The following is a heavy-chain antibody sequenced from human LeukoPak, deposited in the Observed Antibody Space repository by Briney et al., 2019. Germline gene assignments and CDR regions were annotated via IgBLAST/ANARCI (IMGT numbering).Heavy chain of an antibody. J-gene: IGHJ6*03. CDR1: GGSISSNTYY. CDR3: ARGYSGMGWYDPLMYYYYMDV. CDR2: IYYSGST. Sequence: PSETLSLTCTVSGGSISSNTYYWGWIRQPPGKGLEWIGSIYYSGSTYYNPSLKSRVTISVDTSKNQFSLKLSSVTASDTAVYYCARGYSGMGWYDPLMYYYYMDVWGKGTTVTISS. V-gene: IGHV4-39*07. D-gene: IGHD6-19*01.